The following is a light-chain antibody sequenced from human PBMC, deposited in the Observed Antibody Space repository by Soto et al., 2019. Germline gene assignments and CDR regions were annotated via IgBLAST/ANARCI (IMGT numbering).Light chain of an antibody. CDR1: QGISSY. J-gene: IGKJ3*01. Sequence: DIQLTQSPSFLSASVGDRVTITCRASQGISSYLAWYQQKPEKAPKLLIYAASTLQSGVPSRFSGSGSGTEFTLTISSLQPEDFATYYCQQYSNYSFTFGPGTKVDIK. CDR2: AAS. CDR3: QQYSNYSFT. V-gene: IGKV1-9*01.